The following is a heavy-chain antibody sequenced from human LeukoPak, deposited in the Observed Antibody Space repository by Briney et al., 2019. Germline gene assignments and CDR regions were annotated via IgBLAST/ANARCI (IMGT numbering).Heavy chain of an antibody. CDR3: ARVWFGYFFQ. D-gene: IGHD3-10*01. CDR2: IYSGGST. CDR1: GFTVSSNY. J-gene: IGHJ4*02. V-gene: IGHV3-53*01. Sequence: GGSLRLSCAASGFTVSSNYMSWVRQAPGKGLEWVSVIYSGGSTYYADSVKGRFTISNDNSNNTVYLQMNSVRVEDTAVYYCARVWFGYFFQWGQGALVTVSS.